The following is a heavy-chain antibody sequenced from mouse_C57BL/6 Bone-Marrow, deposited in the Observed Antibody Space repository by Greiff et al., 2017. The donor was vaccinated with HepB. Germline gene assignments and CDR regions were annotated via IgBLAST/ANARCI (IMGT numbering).Heavy chain of an antibody. Sequence: EVQLQQSGPVLVKPGASVKMSCKASGYTFTDYYMNWVKQSHGKSLEWIGVINPYNGGTSYNQKFKGKATLTVDKSSSTAYMELNSLTSEDSAVYYCARRDSNYDPYYAMDYWGQGTSVTVSS. V-gene: IGHV1-19*01. D-gene: IGHD2-5*01. J-gene: IGHJ4*01. CDR3: ARRDSNYDPYYAMDY. CDR1: GYTFTDYY. CDR2: INPYNGGT.